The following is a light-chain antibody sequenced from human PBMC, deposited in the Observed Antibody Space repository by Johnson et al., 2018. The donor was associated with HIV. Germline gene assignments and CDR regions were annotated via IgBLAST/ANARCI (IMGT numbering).Light chain of an antibody. J-gene: IGLJ1*01. Sequence: QSVFTQPPSVSAAPGQKVTISCSGSNSNIGNNYVSWYQQLPGTAPKLLIYENNKRPSGIPDRFSGSKSGTSSTLGITGLQTGDEADYYCGTWDSSLNALYVFGTGTEVTVL. V-gene: IGLV1-51*02. CDR3: GTWDSSLNALYV. CDR2: ENN. CDR1: NSNIGNNY.